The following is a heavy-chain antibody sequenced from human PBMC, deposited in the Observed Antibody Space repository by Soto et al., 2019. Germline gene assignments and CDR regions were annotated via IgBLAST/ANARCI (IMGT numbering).Heavy chain of an antibody. V-gene: IGHV3-48*01. Sequence: GGSLRLSCAASGFTFSSYSMNLVRQAPGKGLEWVSYISSSSSTIYYADSVKGRFTISRDNAKNSLYLQMNSLRAEDTAVYYCARRYDILTGYSRYWYFDLWGRGTLVTVSS. CDR1: GFTFSSYS. CDR3: ARRYDILTGYSRYWYFDL. CDR2: ISSSSSTI. J-gene: IGHJ2*01. D-gene: IGHD3-9*01.